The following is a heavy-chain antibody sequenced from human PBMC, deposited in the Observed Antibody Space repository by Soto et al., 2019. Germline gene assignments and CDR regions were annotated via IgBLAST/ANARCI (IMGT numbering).Heavy chain of an antibody. D-gene: IGHD6-19*01. CDR1: GFTFSSYW. CDR3: ARDLPGIAVAPH. V-gene: IGHV3-74*01. Sequence: EVQLVESGGGLVQPGGSLRLSCAAPGFTFSSYWMHWVRQAPGKGLVWVSRINSDGSSTSYADSVKGRFTISRDNAKNTLYLQMNSVRDEDTAVYYCARDLPGIAVAPHWGQGTLVTVSS. CDR2: INSDGSST. J-gene: IGHJ4*02.